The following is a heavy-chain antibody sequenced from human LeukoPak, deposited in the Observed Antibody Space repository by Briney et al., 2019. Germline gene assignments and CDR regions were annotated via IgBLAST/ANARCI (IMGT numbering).Heavy chain of an antibody. V-gene: IGHV3-23*01. CDR1: GFTFSSYA. Sequence: GGSLRLSCAASGFTFSSYAMSWVRQAPGKGLEWVSAISGSGGSTYYADAVKGRFTISRDNSKDTVYLQLSSLNSEDTAVYYCARSRKQQLVQNYFDSWGQGTLVTVSS. CDR2: ISGSGGST. J-gene: IGHJ4*02. CDR3: ARSRKQQLVQNYFDS. D-gene: IGHD6-13*01.